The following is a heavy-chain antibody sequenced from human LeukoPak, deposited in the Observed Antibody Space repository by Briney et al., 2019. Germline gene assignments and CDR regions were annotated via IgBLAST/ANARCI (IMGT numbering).Heavy chain of an antibody. V-gene: IGHV3-30-3*01. Sequence: GGPLRLSCAASGFPFSSYDMHWVRQAPGKGLEGVADISYDGSNKYYADSVKGRFTISGDNSKNTLYLQMNSLRAEDTAVYYCASNYGDSLLSYYYYGMDVWGQGTTVTVSS. CDR3: ASNYGDSLLSYYYYGMDV. CDR1: GFPFSSYD. D-gene: IGHD4-17*01. J-gene: IGHJ6*02. CDR2: ISYDGSNK.